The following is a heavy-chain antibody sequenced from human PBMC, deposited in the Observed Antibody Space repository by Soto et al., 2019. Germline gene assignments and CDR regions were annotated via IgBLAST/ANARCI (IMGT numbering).Heavy chain of an antibody. J-gene: IGHJ4*02. CDR1: GFTFSSYW. CDR2: IKQDGSEK. Sequence: GGSLRLSCAASGFTFSSYWMSWVRQAPGKGLEWVANIKQDGSEKYYVDSVKGRFTISRDNAKNSLYLQMNSLRAEDTAVYYCARGRVWIAAAGPFDYWGQGTLVTVSS. V-gene: IGHV3-7*01. D-gene: IGHD6-13*01. CDR3: ARGRVWIAAAGPFDY.